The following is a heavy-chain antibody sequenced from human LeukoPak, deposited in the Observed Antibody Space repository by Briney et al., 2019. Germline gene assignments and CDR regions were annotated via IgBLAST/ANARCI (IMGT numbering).Heavy chain of an antibody. CDR3: AGSPGVGIVVVTATTLYFDY. J-gene: IGHJ4*02. D-gene: IGHD2-21*02. CDR1: GGTFSSYA. CDR2: IIPIFGTA. Sequence: ASVKVSCKASGGTFSSYAISWVRQAPGQGLEWMGRIIPIFGTANYAQKFQGRVTITTDESTSTAYMELSSLRSEDTAVYYCAGSPGVGIVVVTATTLYFDYWGQGTLVTVSS. V-gene: IGHV1-69*05.